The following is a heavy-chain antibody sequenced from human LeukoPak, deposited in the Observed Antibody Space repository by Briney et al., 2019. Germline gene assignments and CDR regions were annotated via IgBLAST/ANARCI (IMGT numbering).Heavy chain of an antibody. D-gene: IGHD3-16*01. CDR3: ARFTPQGYGWGGYNRFDP. V-gene: IGHV4-61*09. J-gene: IGHJ5*02. CDR2: IHTSGTT. CDR1: GGSISSATYC. Sequence: ASETLSLTCTVSGGSISSATYCWSWIRQPAGKGLEWIGHIHTSGTTNYNPSLKSRVTISLDTSKNQFSLNLTSVTAADTAVYYCARFTPQGYGWGGYNRFDPWGQGTLVTVSS.